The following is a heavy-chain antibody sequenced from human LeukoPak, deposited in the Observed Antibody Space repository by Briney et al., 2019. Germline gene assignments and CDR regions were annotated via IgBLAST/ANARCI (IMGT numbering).Heavy chain of an antibody. D-gene: IGHD2-2*01. Sequence: GRSPRLSCAASGFTFSSYAMHWVRQAPGKGLEWVAVISYDGSNKYYADSVKGRFTISRDNSKNTLYLQMNSLRAEDTAVYYCAAVPPHYYYGMDVWGQGTTVTVSS. CDR1: GFTFSSYA. CDR3: AAVPPHYYYGMDV. J-gene: IGHJ6*02. CDR2: ISYDGSNK. V-gene: IGHV3-30-3*01.